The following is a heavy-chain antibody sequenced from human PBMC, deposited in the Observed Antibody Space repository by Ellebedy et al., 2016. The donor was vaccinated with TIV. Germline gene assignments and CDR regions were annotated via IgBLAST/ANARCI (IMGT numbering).Heavy chain of an antibody. Sequence: PGGSLRLSCAVSGFTFSSYSMNWVRQAPGKGLEWVSYISSSGSPIHYADSVKGRFSISRDNVKNSLYLQMNSLRADDTALYYCASAARGSGAYESFWGQGTLVTVSS. CDR1: GFTFSSYS. CDR2: ISSSGSPI. CDR3: ASAARGSGAYESF. J-gene: IGHJ4*02. V-gene: IGHV3-48*01. D-gene: IGHD5-12*01.